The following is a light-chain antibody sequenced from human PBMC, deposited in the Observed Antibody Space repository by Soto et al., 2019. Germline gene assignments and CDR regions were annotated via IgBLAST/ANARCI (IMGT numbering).Light chain of an antibody. CDR2: GAS. Sequence: IVMTQSPATLSVSPGDSATLSCRASQSVNNKIAWYQQRPGQAPRLLVYGASTRATGIPARFSGSGSGKDFTLTIRGLQSEDIAVYYCQQFSDWPPVTFGGGTRLDIK. J-gene: IGKJ4*01. CDR3: QQFSDWPPVT. CDR1: QSVNNK. V-gene: IGKV3D-15*01.